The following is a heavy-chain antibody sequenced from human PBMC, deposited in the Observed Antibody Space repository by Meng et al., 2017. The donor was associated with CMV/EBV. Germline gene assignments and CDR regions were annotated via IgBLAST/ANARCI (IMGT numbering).Heavy chain of an antibody. Sequence: SVKVSCKASVGTFSSYPISWLRQAPGQGRAWMGGIIPILGIANYAQKFQGRVTIPADKSTSTAYMELSSLRSEHTAVYYCASARRMTIFGVVSARKGWYFDLWGRGTLVTVSS. D-gene: IGHD3-3*01. V-gene: IGHV1-69*10. CDR2: IIPILGIA. CDR1: VGTFSSYP. J-gene: IGHJ2*01. CDR3: ASARRMTIFGVVSARKGWYFDL.